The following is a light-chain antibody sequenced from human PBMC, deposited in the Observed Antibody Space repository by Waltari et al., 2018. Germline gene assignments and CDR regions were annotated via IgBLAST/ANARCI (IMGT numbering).Light chain of an antibody. CDR1: SGSLSTTSY. J-gene: IGLJ3*02. CDR2: KGN. Sequence: QTVVNQEPSLSVSPGGTVTLTCTLSSGSLSTTSYATWYQQTPGQAPRTLVYKGNSRSSGVPDRFSGSILGNKAALTITGAQADDECDYYCSLYMGSGIWVFGGGTKLTVL. CDR3: SLYMGSGIWV. V-gene: IGLV8-61*01.